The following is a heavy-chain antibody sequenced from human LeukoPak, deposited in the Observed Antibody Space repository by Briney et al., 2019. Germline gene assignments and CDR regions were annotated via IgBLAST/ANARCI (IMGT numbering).Heavy chain of an antibody. CDR1: GFTFDDYA. J-gene: IGHJ4*02. CDR2: ISWNSGSI. Sequence: QPGRSLRLPCAASGFTFDDYAMHWVRQAPGKGLEWVSGISWNSGSIGYADSVKGRFTISRDNAKNSLYLQMNSLRAEDMALYYCAKDGGFGYFDYWGQGTLVTVSS. D-gene: IGHD3-10*01. V-gene: IGHV3-9*03. CDR3: AKDGGFGYFDY.